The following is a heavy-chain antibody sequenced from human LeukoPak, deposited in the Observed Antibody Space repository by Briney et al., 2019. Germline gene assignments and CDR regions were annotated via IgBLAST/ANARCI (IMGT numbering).Heavy chain of an antibody. Sequence: ASVKVSCKASGGTFSSYAISWVRQAPGQGLEWMGGIIPIFGTANYAQKFQGRVTITADESTSTAYMELSSLRSEDTAVDYCARDTADSRCLYDLDYWGQGTLVTVFS. CDR2: IIPIFGTA. V-gene: IGHV1-69*13. CDR1: GGTFSSYA. D-gene: IGHD6-13*01. J-gene: IGHJ4*02. CDR3: ARDTADSRCLYDLDY.